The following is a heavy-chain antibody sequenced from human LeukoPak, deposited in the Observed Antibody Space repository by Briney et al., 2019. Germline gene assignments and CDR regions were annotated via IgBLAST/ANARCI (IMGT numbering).Heavy chain of an antibody. Sequence: GGSLRLSCAASGFTFSNYAMSWVRQAPGKGLEWVSAISGSGGSTYYADSVKGRLTISRDNSKNTLYLQMNSLRAEDTAVYYCAKVHTFRYSSGWYLGDYFDYWGQGTLVTVSS. CDR2: ISGSGGST. V-gene: IGHV3-23*01. J-gene: IGHJ4*02. CDR3: AKVHTFRYSSGWYLGDYFDY. CDR1: GFTFSNYA. D-gene: IGHD6-19*01.